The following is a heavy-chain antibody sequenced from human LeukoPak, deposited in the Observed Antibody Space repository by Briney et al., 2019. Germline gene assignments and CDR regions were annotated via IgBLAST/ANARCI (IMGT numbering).Heavy chain of an antibody. Sequence: PAGSLSLSCAASGFTFSSYAMHWVRQAPRKGLELVAVISFDDSNNNYSNSVQNRFTITRDNSNNTQYPQMNSPRTEAQAVVYYAKSGKGSEYFDYWGQGALLTVSS. D-gene: IGHD3-10*01. CDR3: AKSGKGSEYFDY. J-gene: IGHJ4*02. CDR1: GFTFSSYA. CDR2: ISFDDSNN. V-gene: IGHV3-30-3*02.